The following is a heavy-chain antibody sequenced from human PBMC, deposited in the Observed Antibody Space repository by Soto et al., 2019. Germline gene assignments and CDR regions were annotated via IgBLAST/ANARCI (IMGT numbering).Heavy chain of an antibody. CDR3: ARDSRQLTQGWFDP. Sequence: QVRLQESGPGLVKPSQTLSLTCTVSGGSISSGGYYWSWIRQHPGKGLEWIGYIYYSGSTYYNPSLKSRVTISVDTSKNQFSLKLSSVTAADTAVYYCARDSRQLTQGWFDPWGQGTLVTVSS. V-gene: IGHV4-31*03. J-gene: IGHJ5*02. CDR1: GGSISSGGYY. D-gene: IGHD6-13*01. CDR2: IYYSGST.